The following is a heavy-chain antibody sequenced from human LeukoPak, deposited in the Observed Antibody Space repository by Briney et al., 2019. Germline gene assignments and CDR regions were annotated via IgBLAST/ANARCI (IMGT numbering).Heavy chain of an antibody. V-gene: IGHV4-59*11. CDR1: GGSISPLY. J-gene: IGHJ4*02. CDR3: ARGGVAAKYYFDY. D-gene: IGHD3-10*01. Sequence: PSETLSLACTVSGGSISPLYWSWIRQPPGKGLEFIGYIYYSGTTNYNPPLKSRVTLSVDTSKNQFSLKLSSVTAADTAVYYCARGGVAAKYYFDYWGQGTLVTVSS. CDR2: IYYSGTT.